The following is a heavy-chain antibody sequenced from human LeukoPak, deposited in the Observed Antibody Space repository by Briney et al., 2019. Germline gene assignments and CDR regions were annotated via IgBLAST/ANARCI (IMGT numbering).Heavy chain of an antibody. Sequence: KPSETLSLTCAVSGDSVSSSNYYWSWIRQPPGKGLEWIGYIYYGVNTNYNPSLQSRVTISVDTSKSQFSLKLSSVTAADTAVYYCARLTRRSGNYFDYWGQGTLVTVSS. CDR3: ARLTRRSGNYFDY. V-gene: IGHV4-61*01. CDR2: IYYGVNT. J-gene: IGHJ4*02. CDR1: GDSVSSSNYY. D-gene: IGHD1-1*01.